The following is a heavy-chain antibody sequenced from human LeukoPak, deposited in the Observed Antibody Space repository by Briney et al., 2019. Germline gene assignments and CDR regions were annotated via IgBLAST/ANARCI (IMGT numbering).Heavy chain of an antibody. D-gene: IGHD1-26*01. Sequence: GGSLRLSCAASGFTFSSYCMNWVRQAPGKGLEWVSYISSSSSTIYYADSVKGRFTISRDNAKNSLYLQMNSLRDEDTAVYYCARETSGSYPYYFDYWGQGTLVTIPS. J-gene: IGHJ4*02. CDR3: ARETSGSYPYYFDY. CDR1: GFTFSSYC. V-gene: IGHV3-48*02. CDR2: ISSSSSTI.